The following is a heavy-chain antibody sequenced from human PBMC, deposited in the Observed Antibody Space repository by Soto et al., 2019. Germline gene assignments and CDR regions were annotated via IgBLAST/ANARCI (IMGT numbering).Heavy chain of an antibody. CDR3: VRDGVGGTAFFGFFDY. D-gene: IGHD1-26*01. CDR2: IWHDGSKK. J-gene: IGHJ4*02. Sequence: QVQLVESGGGVVQPGRSLGLSCAASGAIFNGYGMHWVRQAPGKGLEWVAVIWHDGSKKYYADSAKGRFTISRDNSKNTLYLEMNSLRAEDKAVYYCVRDGVGGTAFFGFFDYWGQGTLVTVSS. CDR1: GAIFNGYG. V-gene: IGHV3-33*01.